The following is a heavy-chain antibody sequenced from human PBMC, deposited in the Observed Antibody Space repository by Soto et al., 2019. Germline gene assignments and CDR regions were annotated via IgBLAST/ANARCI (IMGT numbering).Heavy chain of an antibody. D-gene: IGHD6-19*01. CDR1: GDSVSSNSAA. J-gene: IGHJ5*02. Sequence: PSQTLSLTCAISGDSVSSNSAAWNWIRQSPSRGLEWLGRTYYRSKWYNDYAVSVKSRITINPDTSKNRFSLQLNSVTPEDTAVYYCAREGYSSGWYVFWDWFDPWGQGTLVTLSS. CDR2: TYYRSKWYN. CDR3: AREGYSSGWYVFWDWFDP. V-gene: IGHV6-1*01.